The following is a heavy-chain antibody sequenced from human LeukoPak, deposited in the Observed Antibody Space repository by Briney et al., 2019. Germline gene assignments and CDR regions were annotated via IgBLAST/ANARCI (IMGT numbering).Heavy chain of an antibody. CDR3: ASYPRHGGYSYGPSFDY. CDR1: GYSISSGYY. J-gene: IGHJ4*02. V-gene: IGHV4-38-2*02. Sequence: SETLSLTCTVSGYSISSGYYWGWIRQPPGKGLEWIGSIYHSGSTYYNPSLKSRVTISVDTSKNQFSLKLSSVTAADTAVYYCASYPRHGGYSYGPSFDYWGQGTLVTVSS. D-gene: IGHD5-18*01. CDR2: IYHSGST.